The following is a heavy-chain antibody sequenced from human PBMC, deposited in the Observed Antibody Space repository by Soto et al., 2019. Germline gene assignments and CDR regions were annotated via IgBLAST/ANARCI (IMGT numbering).Heavy chain of an antibody. Sequence: QVQLVQSGAEVKKPGASVKVSCKASGYTFTSYDINWVRQATGQGLEWMGWMNPNSGNTGYAQKFQGRVTMTRNTSISTAYMELSSLRSEDTAVYYCARVSMVRGVMAYYYYYYYMDVWGKGTTVTGSS. CDR2: MNPNSGNT. CDR3: ARVSMVRGVMAYYYYYYYMDV. CDR1: GYTFTSYD. D-gene: IGHD3-10*01. V-gene: IGHV1-8*01. J-gene: IGHJ6*03.